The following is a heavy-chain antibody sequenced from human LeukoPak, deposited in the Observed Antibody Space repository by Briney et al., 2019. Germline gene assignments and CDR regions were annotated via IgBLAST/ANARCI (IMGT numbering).Heavy chain of an antibody. Sequence: SETLSLTCSVSGGSITSSTYHWGWIRQPPGKGLEWIGSIYYSGSTYYNPSLKSRVTISVDTSKNQFSLKLSSVTAADTAVYYCARYASGSYFDYWGQGTLVTVSS. D-gene: IGHD1-26*01. V-gene: IGHV4-39*01. J-gene: IGHJ4*02. CDR2: IYYSGST. CDR1: GGSITSSTYH. CDR3: ARYASGSYFDY.